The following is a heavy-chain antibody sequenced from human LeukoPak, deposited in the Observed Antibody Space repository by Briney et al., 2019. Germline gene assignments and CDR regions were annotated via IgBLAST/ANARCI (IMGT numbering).Heavy chain of an antibody. CDR1: GFTFSSYA. CDR2: ISYDGSNK. J-gene: IGHJ4*02. CDR3: ARDSCLGY. Sequence: GRSLRLSCAASGFTFSSYAMHWVRQAPGKGLEWVAVISYDGSNKYYADSVKGRFTISRDNSKNTLFLQMNSLRAEDTAVYYCARDSCLGYWGQGTLVTVSS. V-gene: IGHV3-30-3*01.